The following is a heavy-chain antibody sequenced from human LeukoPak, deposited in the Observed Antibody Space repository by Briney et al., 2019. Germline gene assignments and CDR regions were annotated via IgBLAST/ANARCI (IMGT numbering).Heavy chain of an antibody. D-gene: IGHD3-3*01. CDR3: AANLYDFRSGYYGRFEY. CDR2: IIPILGIA. CDR1: GGTFSSYT. J-gene: IGHJ4*02. V-gene: IGHV1-69*02. Sequence: SVKVSCKASGGTFSSYTISWVRQAPGQGLEWMGRIIPILGIANYAQKFQGRVTINADKSTSTAYMELSSLRSEDTAVYYCAANLYDFRSGYYGRFEYWGQGTLVTVCS.